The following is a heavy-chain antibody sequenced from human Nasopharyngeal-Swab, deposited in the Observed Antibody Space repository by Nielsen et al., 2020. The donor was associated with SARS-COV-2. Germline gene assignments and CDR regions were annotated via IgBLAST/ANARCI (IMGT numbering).Heavy chain of an antibody. CDR1: GYTFTGYY. J-gene: IGHJ5*02. Sequence: ASVKVSCKASGYTFTGYYMHWVRQAPGQGLEWMGRINPSSGGTNYAQKFQGRVTMTRDTSISTAYMELSRLRSDDTAVYYCARSPTPMVQGERDWFDPWGQGTLVTVSS. D-gene: IGHD3-10*01. V-gene: IGHV1-2*06. CDR2: INPSSGGT. CDR3: ARSPTPMVQGERDWFDP.